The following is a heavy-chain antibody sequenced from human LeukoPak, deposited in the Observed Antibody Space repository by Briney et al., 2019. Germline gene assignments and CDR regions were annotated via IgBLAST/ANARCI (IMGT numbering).Heavy chain of an antibody. CDR2: IFYSGST. D-gene: IGHD6-13*01. CDR1: GGSISSTSYY. CDR3: AITAAYSSSWFYFDL. J-gene: IGHJ4*02. V-gene: IGHV4-39*01. Sequence: SETLSLTCIVSGGSISSTSYYWGWIRQPPGKGLEWIGSIFYSGSTSYNPSLKSRVTISVDSSKNQFSLKLSSVTAADTAVYYCAITAAYSSSWFYFDLWGQGSLVTVSS.